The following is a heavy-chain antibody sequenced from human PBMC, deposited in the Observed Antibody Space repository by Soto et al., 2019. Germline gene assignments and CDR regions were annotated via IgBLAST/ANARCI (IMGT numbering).Heavy chain of an antibody. Sequence: QLQLQESGSGLVKPSQTLSLTCAVSGGSISSGGYSWSWIRQPPGKGLEWIGYIYHSGSTYYNPSLKSRVTISVDRTKNQFSLKLSSVTAADTAVYYCARVRSVVTAIIPMGCGYFDLWGRGTLVTVSS. CDR1: GGSISSGGYS. CDR3: ARVRSVVTAIIPMGCGYFDL. D-gene: IGHD2-21*02. V-gene: IGHV4-30-2*01. CDR2: IYHSGST. J-gene: IGHJ2*01.